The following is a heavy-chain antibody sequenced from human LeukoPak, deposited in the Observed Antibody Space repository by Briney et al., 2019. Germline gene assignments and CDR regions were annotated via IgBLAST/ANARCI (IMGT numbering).Heavy chain of an antibody. Sequence: SETLFLTCTVSGGSISSYYRSWIRQPPGKGLEWIGYIYYSGSTNYNPSLKSRVTISVDTSKNQFSLKLSSVTAADTAVYYCAREDYYDSSGYYYYYYMDVWGKGTTVTISS. CDR2: IYYSGST. V-gene: IGHV4-59*12. CDR1: GGSISSYY. CDR3: AREDYYDSSGYYYYYYMDV. J-gene: IGHJ6*03. D-gene: IGHD3-22*01.